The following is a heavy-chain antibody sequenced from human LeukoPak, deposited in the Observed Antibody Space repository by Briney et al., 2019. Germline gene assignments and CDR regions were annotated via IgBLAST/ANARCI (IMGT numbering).Heavy chain of an antibody. V-gene: IGHV4-39*01. CDR2: IYYSGST. J-gene: IGHJ4*02. D-gene: IGHD1-14*01. CDR1: GGSISSSSYY. Sequence: PSETLSLTCTVSGGSISSSSYYWGWIRQPPGKGLEWLGSIYYSGSTYYNPSLKSRVTISVDTSKNQFSLKLSSVTAADTAVYYCARPNQAGYWVTDAFDYWGQGTLVTVSS. CDR3: ARPNQAGYWVTDAFDY.